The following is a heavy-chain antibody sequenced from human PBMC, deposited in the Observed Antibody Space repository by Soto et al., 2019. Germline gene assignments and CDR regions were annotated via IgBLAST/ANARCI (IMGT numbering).Heavy chain of an antibody. D-gene: IGHD3-10*01. CDR1: GFTFSSYA. Sequence: GGSLRLACAASGFTFSSYAMSWARQATGKGLEWVSAISGSGGSTYYADSVKGRFTISRDNSKNTLYLQMNSLRAEDTAVYYSVKASGHYYGSGSYSVPWGQGPLVTVSS. CDR2: ISGSGGST. CDR3: VKASGHYYGSGSYSVP. V-gene: IGHV3-23*01. J-gene: IGHJ5*02.